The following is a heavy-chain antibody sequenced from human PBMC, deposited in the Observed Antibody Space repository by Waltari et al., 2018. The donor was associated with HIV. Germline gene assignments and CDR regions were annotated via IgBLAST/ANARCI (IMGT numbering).Heavy chain of an antibody. Sequence: QVQLVQSGAEGRKPGASVKVSCKASGYTFSGYYMHWVRQAPGQGLEWLGWITPNRGGTNDAQKFQGRVTMGRNTSSSAAYMGRSRLRSDDTAVYYCAAGPGASSSSLSGGQGTLVTVSS. CDR1: GYTFSGYY. CDR2: ITPNRGGT. D-gene: IGHD6-13*01. J-gene: IGHJ4*02. V-gene: IGHV1-2*02. CDR3: AAGPGASSSSLS.